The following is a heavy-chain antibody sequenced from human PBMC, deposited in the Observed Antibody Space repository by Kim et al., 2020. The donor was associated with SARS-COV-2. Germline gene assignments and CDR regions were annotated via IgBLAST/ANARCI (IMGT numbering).Heavy chain of an antibody. V-gene: IGHV4-59*01. Sequence: SETLSLTCTVSGGSISSYYWSWIRQPPGKGLEWIGYIYYSGSTNYNPSLKSRVTISVDTSKNQFSLKLSSVTAADTAVYYCARDRMITFGGIPALWYFDLWGRGTLVTVSS. CDR2: IYYSGST. CDR3: ARDRMITFGGIPALWYFDL. CDR1: GGSISSYY. J-gene: IGHJ2*01. D-gene: IGHD3-16*01.